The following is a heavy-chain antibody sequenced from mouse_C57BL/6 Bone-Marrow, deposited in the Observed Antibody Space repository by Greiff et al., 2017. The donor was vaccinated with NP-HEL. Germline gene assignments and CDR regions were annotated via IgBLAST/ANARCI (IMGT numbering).Heavy chain of an antibody. D-gene: IGHD1-2*01. J-gene: IGHJ2*01. CDR1: GYTFTSYW. V-gene: IGHV1-69*01. Sequence: VKLQQPGAELVMPGASVKLSCKASGYTFTSYWMHWVKQRPGQGLEWIGEIDPSDSYTNYNQKFKGKSTLTVDKSSSTAYMQLSSLTSEDSAVYYCARHYYGLDYWGQGTTLTVSS. CDR2: IDPSDSYT. CDR3: ARHYYGLDY.